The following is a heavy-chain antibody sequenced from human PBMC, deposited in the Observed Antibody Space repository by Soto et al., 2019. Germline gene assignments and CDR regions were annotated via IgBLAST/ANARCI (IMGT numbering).Heavy chain of an antibody. V-gene: IGHV1-69*02. CDR2: IIPILGIA. J-gene: IGHJ6*02. CDR3: ASGGSAAPDASYRSGLDV. D-gene: IGHD2-15*01. Sequence: RLEWMGRIIPILGIANYAQKFQGRVTITADESTSTAYMELSSLRSEDTAVYYCASGGSAAPDASYRSGLDVRGQGPTVTLSS.